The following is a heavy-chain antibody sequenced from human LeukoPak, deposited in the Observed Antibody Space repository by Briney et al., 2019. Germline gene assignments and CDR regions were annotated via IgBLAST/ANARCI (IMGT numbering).Heavy chain of an antibody. J-gene: IGHJ4*02. CDR3: SKRDIVAGVVDR. Sequence: GGSQRLSCAASGFSFSTYAMGWVRQAPGKGLEWVSIISDNGVYAYYADSVKGRFTISRDNSKDTLYLQMNSLRAEDTAVYYCSKRDIVAGVVDRWGQGALVTVSS. CDR2: ISDNGVYA. D-gene: IGHD5-12*01. CDR1: GFSFSTYA. V-gene: IGHV3-23*01.